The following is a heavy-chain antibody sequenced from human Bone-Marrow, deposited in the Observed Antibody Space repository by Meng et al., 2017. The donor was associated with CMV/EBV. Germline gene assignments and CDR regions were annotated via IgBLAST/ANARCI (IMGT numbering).Heavy chain of an antibody. CDR2: INPNSGGT. D-gene: IGHD1-20*01. J-gene: IGHJ3*02. CDR1: RHTLTGYY. Sequence: ASVKVSCKAPRHTLTGYYIHWVRQAPGQGLEWLGWINPNSGGTNYAQKFQGRVTMTRDTSISTAYMELSRLRSDDTAVYYCACLLWPGITGKVDAFDIWGQGTMVTVSS. CDR3: ACLLWPGITGKVDAFDI. V-gene: IGHV1-2*02.